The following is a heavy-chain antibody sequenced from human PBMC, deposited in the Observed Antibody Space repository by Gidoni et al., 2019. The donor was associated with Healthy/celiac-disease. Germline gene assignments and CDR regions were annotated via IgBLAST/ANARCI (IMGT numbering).Heavy chain of an antibody. CDR2: ISSDGSNK. D-gene: IGHD5-18*01. V-gene: IGHV3-30-3*01. CDR1: GFTFSSYA. J-gene: IGHJ4*02. CDR3: ASLSRYSLIFDY. Sequence: QVQLVESGGGVVQPGRSLRLSCAASGFTFSSYAMHWVRQAPGKGLEWVAVISSDGSNKYYADSVKGRFTISRDNSKNTLYLQMNSLRAEDTAVYYCASLSRYSLIFDYWGQGTLVTVSS.